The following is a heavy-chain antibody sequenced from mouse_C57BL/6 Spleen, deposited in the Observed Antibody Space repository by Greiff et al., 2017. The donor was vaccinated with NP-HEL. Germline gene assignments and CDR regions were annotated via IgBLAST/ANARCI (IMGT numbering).Heavy chain of an antibody. CDR2: INPSTGGT. CDR3: ASYGRYAMDY. Sequence: VQLQQSGPELVKPGASVKISCKASGYSFTGYYMNWVKQSPEKSLEWIGEINPSTGGTTYNQKFKAKATLTVDKSSSTAYMQLKSLTSEDSAVYYCASYGRYAMDYWGQGTSVTVSS. CDR1: GYSFTGYY. V-gene: IGHV1-42*01. J-gene: IGHJ4*01. D-gene: IGHD1-1*01.